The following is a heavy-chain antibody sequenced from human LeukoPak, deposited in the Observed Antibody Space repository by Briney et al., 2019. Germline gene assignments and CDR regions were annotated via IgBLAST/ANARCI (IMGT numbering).Heavy chain of an antibody. CDR3: ARDRADDGFDY. V-gene: IGHV3-21*01. CDR1: GFTFSSYS. Sequence: GGSLRLSCAASGFTFSSYSMNWVRKAPGKGLEWVSSISSSSSYIYYADSVKGRFTISRDNAKNSLYLQMNSLRAEDTAVYYCARDRADDGFDYWGQGTLVTVSS. J-gene: IGHJ4*02. CDR2: ISSSSSYI. D-gene: IGHD4-17*01.